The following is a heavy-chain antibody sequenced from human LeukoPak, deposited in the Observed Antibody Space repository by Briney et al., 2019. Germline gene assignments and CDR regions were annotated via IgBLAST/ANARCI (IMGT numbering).Heavy chain of an antibody. CDR2: IKPDDSHS. J-gene: IGHJ5*02. Sequence: GESLKISCKGSGYNFTTYFIGWVRQMPGKGLEWVGVIKPDDSHSIYNPSFQGHVTISADKSIGTAYLQWGSLQASDTAIYYCARQGITSNWFDPWGQGTLVTVSS. CDR3: ARQGITSNWFDP. D-gene: IGHD3-16*01. V-gene: IGHV5-51*01. CDR1: GYNFTTYF.